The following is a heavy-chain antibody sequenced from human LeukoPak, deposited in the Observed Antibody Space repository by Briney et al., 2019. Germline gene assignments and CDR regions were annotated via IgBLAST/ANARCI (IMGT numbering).Heavy chain of an antibody. Sequence: GGSLRLSCAASGFTFSSYGMHWVRQAPGKGLEWVAVISYDGSNKYYADSVKGRFTISRDNSKNTLYLQMNSLRAEDTAVYYCANYGYSSGFDYWGQGTLDTVSS. V-gene: IGHV3-30*18. J-gene: IGHJ4*02. D-gene: IGHD6-19*01. CDR3: ANYGYSSGFDY. CDR1: GFTFSSYG. CDR2: ISYDGSNK.